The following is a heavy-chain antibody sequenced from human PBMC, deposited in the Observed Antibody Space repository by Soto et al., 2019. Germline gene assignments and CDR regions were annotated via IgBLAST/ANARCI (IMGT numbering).Heavy chain of an antibody. CDR2: INDSGST. CDR3: ARVGFRYFDWLLSFDY. Sequence: SETMCLPWAVLGGTCSGYYWTRILQPQGKGLEWIGEINDSGSTNYNPSLKSRVTISVDTSKSQFSLKLSSVTAADTAVYYCARVGFRYFDWLLSFDYWGQGILVTVSS. CDR1: GGTCSGYY. J-gene: IGHJ4*02. V-gene: IGHV4-34*01. D-gene: IGHD3-9*01.